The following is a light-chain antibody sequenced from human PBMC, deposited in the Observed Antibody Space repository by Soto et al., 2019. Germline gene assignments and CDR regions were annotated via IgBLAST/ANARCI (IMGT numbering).Light chain of an antibody. J-gene: IGKJ1*01. CDR2: KAS. CDR3: QQYHSFPWT. Sequence: DIQMTQSPSTLSASVGDRVTITCRASQSISSWLAWYQQKPGKAPKLLIYKASSLESGVPSGFSGSGSGTDFTLTISSLQPDDFATYYCQQYHSFPWTFGQGTKVEIK. CDR1: QSISSW. V-gene: IGKV1-5*03.